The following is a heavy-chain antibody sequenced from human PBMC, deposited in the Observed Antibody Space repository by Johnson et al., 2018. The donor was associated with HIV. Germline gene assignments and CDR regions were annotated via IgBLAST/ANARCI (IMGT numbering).Heavy chain of an antibody. CDR1: GFIATSNY. Sequence: MLLVESGGGLVKPGGSLRLSCAASGFIATSNYMTWVRQAPGKGLEWVSVIYGSNSTYYADSVKGRFTISRDKSKNTLSLQMNSLRAEDTAVYYCAREGVMGVKDGLIWGQGTMVTVSS. V-gene: IGHV3-66*01. CDR3: AREGVMGVKDGLI. D-gene: IGHD3-10*01. J-gene: IGHJ3*02. CDR2: IYGSNST.